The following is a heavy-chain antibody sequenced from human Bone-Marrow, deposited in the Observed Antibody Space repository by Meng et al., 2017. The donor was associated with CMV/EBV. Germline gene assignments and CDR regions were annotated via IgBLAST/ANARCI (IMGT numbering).Heavy chain of an antibody. CDR2: ISYSGST. CDR3: ARVPAFRHNWFDP. CDR1: GGSLRSGAYY. D-gene: IGHD2-15*01. V-gene: IGHV4-30-4*01. J-gene: IGHJ5*02. Sequence: FSGGSLRSGAYYWSWIRQPPGKGLEWIGYISYSGSTYYTPSLKSRVTISVDTSKNQFSLKLSSVTAADTAVYYCARVPAFRHNWFDPWGQGTLVTVSS.